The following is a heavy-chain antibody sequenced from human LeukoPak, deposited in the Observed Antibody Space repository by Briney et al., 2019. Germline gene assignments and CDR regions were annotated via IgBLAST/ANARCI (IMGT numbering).Heavy chain of an antibody. J-gene: IGHJ4*02. CDR2: IYYSGST. CDR3: ARDFPHDY. CDR1: GGSISSSSNY. Sequence: SETLSLTCTVSGGSISSSSNYWGWIRQPPGKGLEWIGSIYYSGSTYYNPSLKSRVTISVDTSKNQFSLKLSSVTAADTAVYYCARDFPHDYWGQGTLVTVSS. V-gene: IGHV4-39*07.